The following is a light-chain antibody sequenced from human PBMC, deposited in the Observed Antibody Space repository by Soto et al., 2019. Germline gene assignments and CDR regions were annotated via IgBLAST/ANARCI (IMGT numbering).Light chain of an antibody. CDR3: CSYAGSYTSYV. J-gene: IGLJ1*01. V-gene: IGLV2-11*01. Sequence: QSALTQPRSVSGSPGQSVTISCTGTSSDVGGYNYVSWYQQHPGKAPKLIIFEVSKRPSGVPDRFSGSKSGNTASLTISGLQAEDEADYYCCSYAGSYTSYVFGTGTKLTVL. CDR1: SSDVGGYNY. CDR2: EVS.